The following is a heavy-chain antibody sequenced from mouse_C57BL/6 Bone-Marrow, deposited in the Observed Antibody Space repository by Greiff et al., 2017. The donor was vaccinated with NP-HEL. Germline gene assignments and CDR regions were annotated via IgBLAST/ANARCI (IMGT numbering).Heavy chain of an antibody. J-gene: IGHJ3*01. Sequence: QVQLKESGAELAKPGASVKLSCKASGYTFTSYWMHWVNQRPGQGREWIGYINPSRGYTKYNQKFKDKATLTADKSSSTAYMQLSSLTYEDSAVYYCASYYYGSSWFAYWGQGTLVTVSA. CDR3: ASYYYGSSWFAY. CDR2: INPSRGYT. D-gene: IGHD1-1*01. CDR1: GYTFTSYW. V-gene: IGHV1-7*01.